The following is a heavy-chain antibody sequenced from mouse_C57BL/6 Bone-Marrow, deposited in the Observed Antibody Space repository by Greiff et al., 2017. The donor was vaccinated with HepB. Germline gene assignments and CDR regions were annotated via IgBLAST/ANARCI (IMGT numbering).Heavy chain of an antibody. V-gene: IGHV4-1*01. D-gene: IGHD3-2*02. CDR1: GIDFSRYW. J-gene: IGHJ3*01. Sequence: EVKLMESGGGLVQPGGSLKLSCAASGIDFSRYWMSWVRQAPGKGLEWIGEINPDSSTINYAQSLKDKFIISRDNAKNTLYLQMSKVRSEDTARYYGAKIKQIRGRPWFDYWGQGTLVTVSA. CDR3: AKIKQIRGRPWFDY. CDR2: INPDSSTI.